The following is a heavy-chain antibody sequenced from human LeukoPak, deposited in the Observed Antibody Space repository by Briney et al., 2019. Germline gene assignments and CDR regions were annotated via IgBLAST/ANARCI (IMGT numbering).Heavy chain of an antibody. CDR2: IYYSGST. J-gene: IGHJ4*02. D-gene: IGHD1-26*01. Sequence: SDTLSLTCTVSGGSISSISYYWGWIRQPPGKGLEWIGSIYYSGSTYYNPSLKSRVTISVDTSKNQFSLKLSSVTAADTAVYYCARHGNPQWELPYYFDYWGQGTLVTVSS. CDR1: GGSISSISYY. CDR3: ARHGNPQWELPYYFDY. V-gene: IGHV4-39*01.